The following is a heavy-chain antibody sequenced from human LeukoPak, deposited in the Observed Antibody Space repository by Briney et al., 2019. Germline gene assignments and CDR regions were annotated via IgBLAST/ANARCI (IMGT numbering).Heavy chain of an antibody. V-gene: IGHV3-66*01. D-gene: IGHD3-10*01. CDR1: GFTVSSNY. CDR3: AREGRKYGSGSLYYFDY. CDR2: IFSGGST. J-gene: IGHJ4*02. Sequence: GGSLRLSCAASGFTVSSNYMNWVRQAPGKGLEWVSVIFSGGSTYYADSVKGRFTISRDNSKNTLYLQMNSLRAEDTAVYYCAREGRKYGSGSLYYFDYWGQGTLVTVSS.